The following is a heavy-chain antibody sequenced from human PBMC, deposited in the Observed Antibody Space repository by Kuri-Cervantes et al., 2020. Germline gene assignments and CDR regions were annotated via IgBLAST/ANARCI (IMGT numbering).Heavy chain of an antibody. CDR3: ARLWLERTFDY. D-gene: IGHD3-10*01. V-gene: IGHV4-39*01. Sequence: GSLRLSCTVSGGSVSSSSYYWGWIRQPPGKGLEWIGSIYYSGSTYYNPSLKSRVTISVDTSKNQFSLKLSSVTAADTAVYYCARLWLERTFDYWGQGTLVTVSS. CDR2: IYYSGST. J-gene: IGHJ4*02. CDR1: GGSVSSSSYY.